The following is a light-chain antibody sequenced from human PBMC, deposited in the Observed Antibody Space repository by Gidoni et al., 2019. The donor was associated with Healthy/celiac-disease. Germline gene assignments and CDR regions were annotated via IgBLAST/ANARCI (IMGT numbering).Light chain of an antibody. CDR1: QSGSSN. CDR3: RQYNNWPYT. V-gene: IGKV3-15*01. Sequence: EIATTQSPATLSVSPGERATLSCRASQSGSSNLAWYQQKPGQAPRPLIYCASTSSPGIPARCSGSGSGTAFTLTISSLQDDEFSVDYCRQYNNWPYTFXQXTKLEIK. CDR2: CAS. J-gene: IGKJ2*01.